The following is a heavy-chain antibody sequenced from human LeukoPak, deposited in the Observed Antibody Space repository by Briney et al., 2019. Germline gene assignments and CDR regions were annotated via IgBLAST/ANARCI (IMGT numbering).Heavy chain of an antibody. CDR3: ARGVPYDSWSGPHYSDY. V-gene: IGHV3-7*01. CDR1: GFTFSSYA. CDR2: IKQDGSQE. Sequence: PGGSLRLSYAASGFTFSSYAMSWVRQAPGKGLEWVAHIKQDGSQEYYVDSVKGRFTISRDSAKNSLYLQMNSLRAEDTAVYYCARGVPYDSWSGPHYSDYWGQGTLVTVSS. D-gene: IGHD3-3*01. J-gene: IGHJ4*02.